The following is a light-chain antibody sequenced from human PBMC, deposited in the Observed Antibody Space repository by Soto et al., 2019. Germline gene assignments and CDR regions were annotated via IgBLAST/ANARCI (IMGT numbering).Light chain of an antibody. CDR1: QSISSY. CDR2: AAS. J-gene: IGKJ5*01. V-gene: IGKV1-39*01. CDR3: QQLNSYPLT. Sequence: DIQMTQSPSSLSASVGDRVTITCRASQSISSYLNWYQQKQGKAPKLLIYAASSLQSGVPSRFSGSGSGTDLTITISSLQPEDFETYYCQQLNSYPLTFGQGTRLEIK.